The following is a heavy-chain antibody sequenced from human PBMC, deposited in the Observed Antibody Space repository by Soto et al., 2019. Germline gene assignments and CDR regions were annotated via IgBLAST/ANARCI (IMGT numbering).Heavy chain of an antibody. CDR3: ARGRLAARPGLYYFDY. CDR1: GYTFTSYY. CDR2: INPSGGST. D-gene: IGHD6-6*01. J-gene: IGHJ4*02. Sequence: GASVKVSCKASGYTFTSYYMHWVRQAPGQGLEWMGIINPSGGSTSYAQKFQGRVTMTRDTSTSTVYMELSSLRSEDTAVYYCARGRLAARPGLYYFDYWGQGTLVTVSS. V-gene: IGHV1-46*01.